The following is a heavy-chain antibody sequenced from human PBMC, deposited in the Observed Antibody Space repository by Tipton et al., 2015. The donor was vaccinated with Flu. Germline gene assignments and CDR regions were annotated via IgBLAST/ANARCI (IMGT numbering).Heavy chain of an antibody. D-gene: IGHD2-15*01. CDR3: ARRYCSGGSCVTGWFDP. Sequence: TLSLTCAVSGYSISSGYYWGWIRQPPGKGLEWIGSIYHSGSTYYNPSVKSRVTMSVDTSKNQFSLKLSSVTAADTAVYYCARRYCSGGSCVTGWFDPWGQGTLVTVSS. CDR2: IYHSGST. V-gene: IGHV4-38-2*01. CDR1: GYSISSGYY. J-gene: IGHJ5*02.